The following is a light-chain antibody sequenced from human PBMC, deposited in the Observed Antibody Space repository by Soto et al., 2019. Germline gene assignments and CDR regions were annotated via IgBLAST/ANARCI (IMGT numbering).Light chain of an antibody. J-gene: IGKJ2*01. CDR1: QDISTW. V-gene: IGKV1-12*01. CDR3: QQANSFPYT. Sequence: DIQMTQSPSFVSASVGDRVTITCRASQDISTWLAWYQQKPGRAPNLLIYTASSLQSGVPSRFSGSGSGTDFTLTSSSLHPEDFATYYCQQANSFPYTFGQGTKLEIK. CDR2: TAS.